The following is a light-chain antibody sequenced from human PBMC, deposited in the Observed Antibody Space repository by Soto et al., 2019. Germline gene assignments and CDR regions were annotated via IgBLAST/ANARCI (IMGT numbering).Light chain of an antibody. CDR1: SGYSNYK. CDR2: VGTGGIVG. CDR3: GADHGSGSNFVWV. Sequence: QLVLTQPPSASASLGASVTLTCTLSSGYSNYKVDFYQQRPGKGPRFVMRVGTGGIVGSKGDGIPDRFSVLGSGLNRSLTIKNIQEEDESDYHCGADHGSGSNFVWVFGGGTKVTVL. V-gene: IGLV9-49*01. J-gene: IGLJ2*01.